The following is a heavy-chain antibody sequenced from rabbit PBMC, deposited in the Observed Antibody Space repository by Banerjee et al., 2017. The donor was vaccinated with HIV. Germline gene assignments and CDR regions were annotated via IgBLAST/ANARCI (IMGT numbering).Heavy chain of an antibody. CDR3: ARETAAYAGDTYTTGGNL. CDR2: IYTSSGTT. Sequence: QEQVKETGGGLVQPGGSLTLSCKASGIDLSTYYYMCWVRQAPGKGLEWIACIYTSSGTTYYASWAKGRFTISKTSSTTVTLQMTSLTAADTATYFCARETAAYAGDTYTTGGNLWGQGTLVTDS. D-gene: IGHD6-1*01. J-gene: IGHJ4*01. CDR1: GIDLSTYYY. V-gene: IGHV1S45*01.